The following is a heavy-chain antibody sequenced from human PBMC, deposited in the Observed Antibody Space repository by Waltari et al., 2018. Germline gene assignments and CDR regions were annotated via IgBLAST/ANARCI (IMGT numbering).Heavy chain of an antibody. CDR1: GLIFSAVG. D-gene: IGHD6-19*01. V-gene: IGHV3-33*01. CDR2: IWYDGSQK. Sequence: QEQLVESGGGVVQPGRSLRLSCAASGLIFSAVGMHWVRHAPGKGLEWVAVIWYDGSQKYYGDSVKGRFTISRDNSKNTLYLEMNSLRAEDTAVYYCARDLGSSGRYVEEYYHYGMDVWGQGTTVIVSS. CDR3: ARDLGSSGRYVEEYYHYGMDV. J-gene: IGHJ6*02.